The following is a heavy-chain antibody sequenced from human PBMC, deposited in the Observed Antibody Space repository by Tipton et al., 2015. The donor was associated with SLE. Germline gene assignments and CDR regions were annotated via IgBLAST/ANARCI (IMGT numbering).Heavy chain of an antibody. J-gene: IGHJ4*02. CDR2: ISSSGST. V-gene: IGHV4-39*07. Sequence: TLSLTCNVSGGSINSSTSLWAWIRQPPGKGLEWIASISSSGSTDHNPSLRSRVSISLDTSKNQFSLRLTSATAADTAVYYCARRGRSAWFPGVWGQGTLVTVSS. CDR1: GGSINSSTSL. CDR3: ARRGRSAWFPGV. D-gene: IGHD3-10*01.